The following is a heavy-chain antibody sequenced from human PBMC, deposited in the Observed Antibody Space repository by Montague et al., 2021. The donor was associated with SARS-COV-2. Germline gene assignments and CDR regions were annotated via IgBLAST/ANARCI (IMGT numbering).Heavy chain of an antibody. Sequence: SLRLSCAASGFSFSRYAMSWVRQAPGKGLEWVSGISGASVRLYYADSVKGRFTISRDNSKNTLDVQMNSLRAEDTAVYYCVKVRDSGYDYPNGFDSWGQGTLVTVSS. J-gene: IGHJ5*01. D-gene: IGHD5-12*01. CDR3: VKVRDSGYDYPNGFDS. CDR2: ISGASVRL. CDR1: GFSFSRYA. V-gene: IGHV3-23*01.